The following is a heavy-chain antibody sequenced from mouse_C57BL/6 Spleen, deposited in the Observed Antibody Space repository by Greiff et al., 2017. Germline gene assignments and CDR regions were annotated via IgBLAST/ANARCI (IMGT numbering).Heavy chain of an antibody. Sequence: QVQLQQPGAELVKPGASVKMSCKASGYTFTSYWITWVKQRPGQGLEWIGDIYPGSGSTNYNEKFKSKGTLTVDTSSSTAYIQLSSLTSEDSAVYYWARTGELWLRRFDYWGQGTTLTVSS. J-gene: IGHJ2*01. CDR2: IYPGSGST. CDR3: ARTGELWLRRFDY. D-gene: IGHD2-2*01. V-gene: IGHV1-55*01. CDR1: GYTFTSYW.